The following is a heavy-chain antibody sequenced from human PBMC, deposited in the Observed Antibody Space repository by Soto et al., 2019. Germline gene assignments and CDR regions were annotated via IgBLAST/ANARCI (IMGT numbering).Heavy chain of an antibody. V-gene: IGHV1-69*13. CDR3: ARDLAYCGGDCYSTWYY. J-gene: IGHJ4*02. D-gene: IGHD2-21*02. CDR1: GGSFSSYS. Sequence: SVKVSCKASGGSFSSYSISWVRQAPGQGLEWMGGIIPIFGTANYAQKFQGRVTITADESTSTAYMELSSLRSEDTAVYYCARDLAYCGGDCYSTWYYWGQGTLVTVSS. CDR2: IIPIFGTA.